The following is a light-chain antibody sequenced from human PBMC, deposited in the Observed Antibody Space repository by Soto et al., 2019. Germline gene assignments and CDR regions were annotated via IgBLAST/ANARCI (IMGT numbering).Light chain of an antibody. CDR2: GAS. J-gene: IGKJ1*01. Sequence: EIVMTQSPATLSVSPGERATLSCRASQRVSSNLAWYQQKPGQAPRLLIYGASTRATGIPARFSGSGSGTEFTLTSSSLQSEDCAVYYCQQYNNWPPWTFGQGTKVEIK. CDR1: QRVSSN. V-gene: IGKV3-15*01. CDR3: QQYNNWPPWT.